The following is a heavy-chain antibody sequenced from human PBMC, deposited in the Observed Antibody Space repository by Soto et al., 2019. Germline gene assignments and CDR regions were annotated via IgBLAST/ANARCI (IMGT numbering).Heavy chain of an antibody. J-gene: IGHJ5*02. V-gene: IGHV4-31*03. Sequence: SETLSLTCSVSGGSITSASYYWSWIRQHPGKGLEWIGYIFYNGNTYYTPSLKSRVSISIDTSKNQFSLKLRSVTAADTAVYFCARVPYGDYDWFDPWGQGTLVTVSS. CDR1: GGSITSASYY. CDR3: ARVPYGDYDWFDP. D-gene: IGHD4-17*01. CDR2: IFYNGNT.